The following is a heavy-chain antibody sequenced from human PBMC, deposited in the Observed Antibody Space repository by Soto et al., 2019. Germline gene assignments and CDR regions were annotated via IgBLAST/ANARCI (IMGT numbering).Heavy chain of an antibody. CDR3: VKDLDKRDVYAF. J-gene: IGHJ3*01. V-gene: IGHV3-30*04. CDR1: GFTFSTFA. Sequence: LRLSCAASGFTFSTFAIHWVRQAPGKGLEWVAAISANGYNQFYAHSVKGRFTISRDNSKNTLYLQMNSLRAEDTAVYYCVKDLDKRDVYAFWGQGTMDIGSS. CDR2: ISANGYNQ.